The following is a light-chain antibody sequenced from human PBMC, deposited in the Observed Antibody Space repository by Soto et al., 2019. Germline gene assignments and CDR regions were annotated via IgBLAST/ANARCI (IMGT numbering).Light chain of an antibody. CDR2: GAS. V-gene: IGKV3-15*01. J-gene: IGKJ4*01. CDR1: QSVSSN. CDR3: QQYNDWPLT. Sequence: EIVMTQSPGTLSETPGERATLSCRASQSVSSNLAWYQQKPGQAPRLLIYGASTRATGIPARFSGSGSGTEFTLTMSSLQSEDFAVYYCQQYNDWPLTFGGGTKVDIK.